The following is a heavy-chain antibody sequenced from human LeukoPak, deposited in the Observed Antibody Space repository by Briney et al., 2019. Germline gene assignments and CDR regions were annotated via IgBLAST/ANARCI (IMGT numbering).Heavy chain of an antibody. J-gene: IGHJ3*02. D-gene: IGHD3-10*01. V-gene: IGHV5-51*01. CDR3: ARHYYYGSGSYTDI. CDR2: IYAGDSDT. Sequence: GEALKISCKGSGYSFTSYWFGWVRQMPGKGVEWMGIIYAGDSDTRYSPSFQGQVTISADKSISTAYLQWSSLKASDTAMYHCARHYYYGSGSYTDIWGQRTMVTVSS. CDR1: GYSFTSYW.